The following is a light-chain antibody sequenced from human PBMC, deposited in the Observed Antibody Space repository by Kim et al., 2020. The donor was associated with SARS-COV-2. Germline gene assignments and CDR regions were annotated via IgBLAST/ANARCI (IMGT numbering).Light chain of an antibody. J-gene: IGKJ1*01. V-gene: IGKV3-15*01. CDR1: QSVSSN. CDR3: QQYNNWPPRT. CDR2: GAS. Sequence: SPGERAPPSCRARQSVSSNLAWYQQKPGQAPRLLMYGASTRATGIPARFSGSGSGTEFTLTISSLQSEDFAVYYCQQYNNWPPRTFGQGTKVDIK.